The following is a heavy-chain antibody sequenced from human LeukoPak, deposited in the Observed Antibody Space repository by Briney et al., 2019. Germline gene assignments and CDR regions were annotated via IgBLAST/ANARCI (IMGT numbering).Heavy chain of an antibody. CDR3: ARGVATTSPWYFDY. D-gene: IGHD5-12*01. CDR2: IIPIFGTA. J-gene: IGHJ4*02. Sequence: SVKVSCKASGYSFTAIYIHWVRQAPGQGLEWMGGIIPIFGTANYAQKFQDRVTITADEATSTAYMELSSLRSDDTAVYYCARGVATTSPWYFDYWAQGPLVSVSS. V-gene: IGHV1-69*13. CDR1: GYSFTAIY.